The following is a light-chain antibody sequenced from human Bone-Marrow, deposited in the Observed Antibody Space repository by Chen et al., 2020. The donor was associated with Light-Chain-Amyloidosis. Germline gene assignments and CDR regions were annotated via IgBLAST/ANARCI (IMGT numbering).Light chain of an antibody. CDR3: QSADSSGTYEVI. CDR1: DLPTKY. V-gene: IGLV3-25*03. CDR2: RDT. J-gene: IGLJ2*01. Sequence: SYELTQPPSVSVSPGQTPRITCSGDDLPTKYAYWYQQKPGQAPVLVIHRDTERPSGISARFSGSSSGPTATLTISGVQAEDEADYHCQSADSSGTYEVIFGGGTKLTVL.